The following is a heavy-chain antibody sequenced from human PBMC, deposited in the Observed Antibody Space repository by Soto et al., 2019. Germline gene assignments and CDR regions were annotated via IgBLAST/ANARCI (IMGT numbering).Heavy chain of an antibody. J-gene: IGHJ6*02. Sequence: PSETLSLTCTVSGGSISSGGYYWSWIRQHPGKGLEWIGYIYYSGSTYYNPSLKSRVTISVDTSKNQFSLKLSSVTAADTAVYYCARDKPPLVMVRGVIIGHGMAVWGQGTTVTVSS. D-gene: IGHD3-10*01. CDR2: IYYSGST. V-gene: IGHV4-31*03. CDR3: ARDKPPLVMVRGVIIGHGMAV. CDR1: GGSISSGGYY.